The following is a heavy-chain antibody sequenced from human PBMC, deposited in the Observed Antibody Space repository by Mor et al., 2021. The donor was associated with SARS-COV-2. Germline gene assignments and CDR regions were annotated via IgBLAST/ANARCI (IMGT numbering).Heavy chain of an antibody. CDR2: INGAGYYT. V-gene: IGHV3-74*01. CDR3: ARGSGSGTYRVY. Sequence: FDSHWMHWVRQRPGKGLVWVSRINGAGYYTDYADSVKGRFTISRDNAKNTLFLQMSSLRAEDTAVYYCARGSGSGTYRVYWGQGTL. CDR1: FDSHW. D-gene: IGHD3-10*01. J-gene: IGHJ4*02.